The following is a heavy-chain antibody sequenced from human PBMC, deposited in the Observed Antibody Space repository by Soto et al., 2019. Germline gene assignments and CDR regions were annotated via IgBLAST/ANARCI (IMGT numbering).Heavy chain of an antibody. CDR3: ARGGDFWSGYRYNWFDP. V-gene: IGHV6-1*01. Sequence: SQTLSLTCAISGDSVSSNSAAWNWIRQSPSRGLEWLGRTYYRSKWYNDYAVSVKSRITINPDTSKNQFSLQLNSVTPEDTAVYYCARGGDFWSGYRYNWFDPWGQGTLVTV. CDR1: GDSVSSNSAA. J-gene: IGHJ5*02. CDR2: TYYRSKWYN. D-gene: IGHD3-3*01.